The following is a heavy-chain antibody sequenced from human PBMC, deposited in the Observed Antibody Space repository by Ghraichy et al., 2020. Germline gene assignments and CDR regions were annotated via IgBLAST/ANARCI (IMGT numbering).Heavy chain of an antibody. CDR1: GFTFSNSW. Sequence: LSLTCAASGFTFSNSWMQWVRQTPWQGLVWVAHINTDCSDTNYSDSVKGRFIISRDNSKNTLFLQMNSLRVEETAVDYCAREGCTSTSCLDNWGQGTPVTVSS. D-gene: IGHD2-2*01. CDR2: INTDCSDT. J-gene: IGHJ4*02. V-gene: IGHV3-74*01. CDR3: AREGCTSTSCLDN.